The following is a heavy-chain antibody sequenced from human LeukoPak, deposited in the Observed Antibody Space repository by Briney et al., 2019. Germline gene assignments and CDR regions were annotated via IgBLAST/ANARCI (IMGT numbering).Heavy chain of an antibody. Sequence: ASVKVSCKASGYTFTSYDINWVRQATGQGLEWMGWMDPNSGNTGYAQKFQGRVTITRNTSISTAYMELSSLRSEDTAVYYCARDSSGWYHWFDPWGQGTLVTVSS. D-gene: IGHD6-19*01. V-gene: IGHV1-8*01. CDR2: MDPNSGNT. CDR3: ARDSSGWYHWFDP. CDR1: GYTFTSYD. J-gene: IGHJ5*02.